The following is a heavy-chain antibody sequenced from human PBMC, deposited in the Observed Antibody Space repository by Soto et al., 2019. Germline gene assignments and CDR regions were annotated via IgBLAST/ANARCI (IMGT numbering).Heavy chain of an antibody. J-gene: IGHJ4*02. Sequence: GASVKVSCKASGYTFTVYYMHWVRQAPGQGLEWMGWINPNSGGTNYAQKFQGWVTMTRDTSISTAYMELSRLRSDDTAVYYCARSDYDILTPYDYWGQGTLVTVSS. CDR2: INPNSGGT. V-gene: IGHV1-2*04. CDR1: GYTFTVYY. D-gene: IGHD3-9*01. CDR3: ARSDYDILTPYDY.